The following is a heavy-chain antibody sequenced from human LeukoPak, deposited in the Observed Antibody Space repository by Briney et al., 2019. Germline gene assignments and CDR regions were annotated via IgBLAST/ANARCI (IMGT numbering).Heavy chain of an antibody. CDR3: ARAPLIPPDWHFDL. CDR2: IYYSGST. D-gene: IGHD2-21*01. V-gene: IGHV4-39*07. CDR1: GGSISSSSYY. J-gene: IGHJ2*01. Sequence: PSETLSLTCTVSGGSISSSSYYWGWIRQPPGKGLEWIGSIYYSGSTYYNPSLKSRVTISVDTSKNQFSLKLSSVTAADTAVYYCARAPLIPPDWHFDLWGRGTLVTVSS.